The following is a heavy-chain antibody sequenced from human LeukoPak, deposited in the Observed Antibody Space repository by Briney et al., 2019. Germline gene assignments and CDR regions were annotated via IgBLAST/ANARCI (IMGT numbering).Heavy chain of an antibody. V-gene: IGHV1-8*01. CDR1: GYTLTSYD. CDR3: ARGYYGSQYYYDSSPYFQH. Sequence: ASVKVSCKASGYTLTSYDINWVRQATGQGLEWMGWMNPNSGNTGYAQKFQGRVTMTRNTSISTAYMELSSLRSEDTAVYYCARGYYGSQYYYDSSPYFQHWGQGTLVTVSS. J-gene: IGHJ1*01. D-gene: IGHD3-22*01. CDR2: MNPNSGNT.